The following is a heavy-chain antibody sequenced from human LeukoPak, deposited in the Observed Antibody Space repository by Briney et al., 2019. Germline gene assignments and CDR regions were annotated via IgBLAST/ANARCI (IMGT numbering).Heavy chain of an antibody. V-gene: IGHV3-30*03. CDR1: GFTFSSYG. J-gene: IGHJ4*02. CDR3: ATVAGRFDY. D-gene: IGHD6-19*01. CDR2: ISYDGSNK. Sequence: GGSLRVSCAASGFTFSSYGMHWVRQAPGKGLEWVAVISYDGSNKYYADSVKGRSTISRDNSKNTLYLQMNSLRAEDTAVYYCATVAGRFDYWGQGTLVTVSS.